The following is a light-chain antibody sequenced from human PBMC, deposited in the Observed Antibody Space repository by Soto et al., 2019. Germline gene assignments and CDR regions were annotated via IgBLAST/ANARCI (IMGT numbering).Light chain of an antibody. CDR3: QQYNNWPRT. J-gene: IGKJ2*01. Sequence: EIVMTQSPATLSVSPGERATLSCRASQSVSSNLAWYQQKPGQAPRLLIYGASTRATGIPARFSGSGSGTXXXXXISSLQSEDFAVYYCQQYNNWPRTFGQGTKLEIK. CDR2: GAS. V-gene: IGKV3-15*01. CDR1: QSVSSN.